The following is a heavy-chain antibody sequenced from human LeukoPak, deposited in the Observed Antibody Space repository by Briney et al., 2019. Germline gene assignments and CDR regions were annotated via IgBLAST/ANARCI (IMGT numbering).Heavy chain of an antibody. V-gene: IGHV3-7*01. Sequence: GGSLRLSCAASGSTFSSYWMSWVRQAPGKGLEWVANIKQDGSEKYYVDSVRGRFTISRDNAKNSLYLQTNSLRAEDTAVYYCASSSRVRGVHFDYWGQGTLVTVSS. CDR2: IKQDGSEK. J-gene: IGHJ4*02. D-gene: IGHD3-10*01. CDR3: ASSSRVRGVHFDY. CDR1: GSTFSSYW.